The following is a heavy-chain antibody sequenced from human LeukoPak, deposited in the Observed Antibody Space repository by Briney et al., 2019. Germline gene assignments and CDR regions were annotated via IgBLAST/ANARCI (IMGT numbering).Heavy chain of an antibody. J-gene: IGHJ4*02. CDR2: MNPNSGDT. Sequence: ASVKVSCKASGYTFTSHDINWVRQATGQGLEWMGWMNPNSGDTGYAQKFRGRVTMTRNTSISTAYMELRSLRSDDTAVYYCARGPRYCSGASCYSFDYWGQGTLVTVSS. V-gene: IGHV1-8*01. D-gene: IGHD2-15*01. CDR1: GYTFTSHD. CDR3: ARGPRYCSGASCYSFDY.